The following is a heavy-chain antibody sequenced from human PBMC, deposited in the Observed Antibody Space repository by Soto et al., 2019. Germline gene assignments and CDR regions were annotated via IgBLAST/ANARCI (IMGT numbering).Heavy chain of an antibody. D-gene: IGHD3-16*01. CDR2: ISGSGGST. CDR1: GFTFSSYA. CDR3: PKVGGWGIYYYCGMYV. V-gene: IGHV3-23*01. J-gene: IGHJ6*02. Sequence: GGSLRLSCAASGFTFSSYAMSWVRQAPRKRLEWVSAISGSGGSTYYADSVKGRFTISRDNSKNTLYLQMNSLRAEDTAVYYCPKVGGWGIYYYCGMYVWGRGTTVTVS.